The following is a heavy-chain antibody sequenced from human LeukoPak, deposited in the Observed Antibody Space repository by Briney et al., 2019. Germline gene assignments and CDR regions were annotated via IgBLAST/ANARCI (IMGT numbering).Heavy chain of an antibody. D-gene: IGHD3-16*02. CDR3: ARVAYDYVWGSYRYHFDY. V-gene: IGHV3-20*04. CDR1: GFTFDDYG. CDR2: INWNGGST. J-gene: IGHJ4*02. Sequence: PGGSLRLSCAASGFTFDDYGMSWVRQAPGKGLEWVSGINWNGGSTGYADSVKGRFTISRDNAKNSLYLQMNSLRAEDTALYYCARVAYDYVWGSYRYHFDYWGQRTLVTVSS.